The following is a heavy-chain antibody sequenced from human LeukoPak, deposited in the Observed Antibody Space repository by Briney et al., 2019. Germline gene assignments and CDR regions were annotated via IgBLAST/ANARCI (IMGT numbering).Heavy chain of an antibody. CDR2: INPNSGGT. CDR1: GYTFTSYG. D-gene: IGHD3-22*01. Sequence: ASVKVSCKASGYTFTSYGISWVRQAPGQGLEWMGRINPNSGGTNYAQKFQGRVTMTRDTSISTAYMELSRLRSDDTAVYYCAQLITYYYDSSGYYGNAFDIWGRGTMVTVSS. J-gene: IGHJ3*02. V-gene: IGHV1-2*06. CDR3: AQLITYYYDSSGYYGNAFDI.